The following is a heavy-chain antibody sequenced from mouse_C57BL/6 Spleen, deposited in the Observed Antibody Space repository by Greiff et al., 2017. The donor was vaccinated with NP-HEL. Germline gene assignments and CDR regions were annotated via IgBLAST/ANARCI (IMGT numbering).Heavy chain of an antibody. Sequence: EVKLQESGGGLVQPGGSLKLSCAASGFTFSDYYMYWVRQTPEKRLEWVAYISNGGGSTYYPDTVKGRFTISRDNAKNTLYLQMSRLKSEDTAMYYCARQGGNYGEYYFDYWGQGTTLTVSS. J-gene: IGHJ2*01. D-gene: IGHD2-1*01. V-gene: IGHV5-12*01. CDR3: ARQGGNYGEYYFDY. CDR2: ISNGGGST. CDR1: GFTFSDYY.